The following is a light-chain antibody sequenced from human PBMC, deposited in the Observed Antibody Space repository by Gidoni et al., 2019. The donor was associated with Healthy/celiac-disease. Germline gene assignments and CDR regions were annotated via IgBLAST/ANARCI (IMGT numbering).Light chain of an antibody. CDR1: QSVSSSY. CDR3: QQYGSSPPLT. V-gene: IGKV3-20*01. CDR2: GAS. J-gene: IGKJ4*01. Sequence: EIVLTQSPGTLSLAPGERATLSCRASQSVSSSYLACYQQKPGQAPRLLIYGASSRATGIPDRFSGSGSGTDFTLTISRLDPEDFAVYYCQQYGSSPPLTFGGGTKVEIK.